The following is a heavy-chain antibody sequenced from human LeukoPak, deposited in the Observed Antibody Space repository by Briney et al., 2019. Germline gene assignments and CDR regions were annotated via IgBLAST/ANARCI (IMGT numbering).Heavy chain of an antibody. J-gene: IGHJ3*02. V-gene: IGHV4-61*02. CDR1: GGSISSGSYY. D-gene: IGHD3-10*01. Sequence: SETLSLTCTVSGGSISSGSYYWSWIRQPAGKGLEWIGRIYTSGSTNYNPSLKSRVTISVDTSKNQFSLKLSSVTAADTAVYYCTRVPPWFGGPPGAFDIWGQGTMVTVSS. CDR3: TRVPPWFGGPPGAFDI. CDR2: IYTSGST.